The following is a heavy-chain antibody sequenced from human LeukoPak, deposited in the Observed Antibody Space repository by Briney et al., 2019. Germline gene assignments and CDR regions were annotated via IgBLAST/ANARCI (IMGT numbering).Heavy chain of an antibody. CDR1: GFTFSSYA. J-gene: IGHJ3*02. V-gene: IGHV3-30-3*01. Sequence: GGSLRLSCAASGFTFSSYAMHWVRQAPGKGLEWVAVISYDGSNKYYADSVKGRFTISRDNSKNTLYLQMNSLRAEDTAVYYCAKEGQGAFDIWGQGTMVTVSS. CDR3: AKEGQGAFDI. CDR2: ISYDGSNK.